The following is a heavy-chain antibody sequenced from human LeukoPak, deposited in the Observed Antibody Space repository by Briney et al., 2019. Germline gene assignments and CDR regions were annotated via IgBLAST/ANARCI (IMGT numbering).Heavy chain of an antibody. D-gene: IGHD3-3*01. V-gene: IGHV4-39*07. CDR1: GGSISSSSYY. CDR3: ARLPRFLESGDV. Sequence: PSETLSLTCTVSGGSISSSSYYWGWIRQPPGKGLEWIGSIYYSGSTYYNPSLKSRVTISVDTSKNQFSLKLSSVTAADTAVYYCARLPRFLESGDVWGKGTTVTVSS. J-gene: IGHJ6*04. CDR2: IYYSGST.